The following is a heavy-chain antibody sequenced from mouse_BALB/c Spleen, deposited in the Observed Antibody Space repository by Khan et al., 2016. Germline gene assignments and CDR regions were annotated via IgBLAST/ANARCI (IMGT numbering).Heavy chain of an antibody. CDR2: INPESSTT. Sequence: EVELVESGGGLVQPGGSLKLSCAASGFDFSRYWMSWVRQASGIGLEWIGEINPESSTTNYTPFLKDKFIISRDNARNTLFLQMSKVRSEDTALXYCARAVYYGYLANWGQGTLVTVSA. V-gene: IGHV4-1*02. CDR1: GFDFSRYW. D-gene: IGHD1-1*01. CDR3: ARAVYYGYLAN. J-gene: IGHJ3*01.